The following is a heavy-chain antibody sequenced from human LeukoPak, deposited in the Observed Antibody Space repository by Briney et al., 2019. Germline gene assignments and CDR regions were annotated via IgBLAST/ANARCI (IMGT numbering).Heavy chain of an antibody. V-gene: IGHV1-18*01. D-gene: IGHD3-16*02. Sequence: ASVKVSCKASGYTFTNYGVSWVRQAPGQGLELMGWTTVDNGNTHYAQNFQGRVTMTTDTSTSTVYMELRSLRSDDTAVYYCARGAGYDYVWKSCRYYDFWGQGTLVTVSS. CDR2: TTVDNGNT. CDR1: GYTFTNYG. CDR3: ARGAGYDYVWKSCRYYDF. J-gene: IGHJ4*02.